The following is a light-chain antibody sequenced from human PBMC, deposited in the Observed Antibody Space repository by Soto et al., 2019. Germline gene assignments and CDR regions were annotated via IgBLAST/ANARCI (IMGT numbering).Light chain of an antibody. Sequence: IELTQSPATLSVSPGERATLSCRASRSVSSNVAWYQQIPGQTPRLLIYGASTRATTIPVRFSGSGSGTEFTLTISSLQSEDFAVYYCQQYDSWTFGQGTKVDIK. CDR2: GAS. J-gene: IGKJ1*01. V-gene: IGKV3-15*01. CDR1: RSVSSN. CDR3: QQYDSWT.